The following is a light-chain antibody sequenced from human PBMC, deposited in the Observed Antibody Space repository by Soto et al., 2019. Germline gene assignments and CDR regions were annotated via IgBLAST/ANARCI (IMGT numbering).Light chain of an antibody. CDR1: QSVSTY. V-gene: IGKV3-11*01. J-gene: IGKJ2*01. Sequence: EIVLTQSPATLSLSPGERATLSCRASQSVSTYLAWFQQKPGQAPRLLIYDASNRATGIPARFSGSGSGTDFTLSISTLEPEDSAVYYCQYRSNWPPYTFGQGTKLEIK. CDR2: DAS. CDR3: QYRSNWPPYT.